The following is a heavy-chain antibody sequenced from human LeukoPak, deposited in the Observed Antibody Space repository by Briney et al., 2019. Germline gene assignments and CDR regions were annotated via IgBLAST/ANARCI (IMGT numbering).Heavy chain of an antibody. CDR2: TNWNGGST. D-gene: IGHD4-11*01. CDR3: ARYRGTVTTIDY. V-gene: IGHV3-20*04. CDR1: GFTFDDYG. Sequence: PGGSLRLSCAASGFTFDDYGMSWVRQAPGKGLEWVSGTNWNGGSTGYADSVKDRFTISRDNAKNSLYLQMNSLRAEDTALYYCARYRGTVTTIDYWGQGTLVTVSS. J-gene: IGHJ4*02.